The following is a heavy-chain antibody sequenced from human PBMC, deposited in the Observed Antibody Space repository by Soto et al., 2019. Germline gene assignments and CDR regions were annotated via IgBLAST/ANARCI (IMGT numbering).Heavy chain of an antibody. V-gene: IGHV4-30-2*01. CDR1: GDSYSISTYS. J-gene: IGHJ5*02. Sequence: PSETLSLTCNMSGDSYSISTYSWSWIRQPPGKALQWTGFIYQSGVTSYNPSLASRVSISLDRSNNQCSLKLKSVTAADTAVYFCAGMPYTSGLRFDPWGPGTQVTVSS. D-gene: IGHD6-19*01. CDR3: AGMPYTSGLRFDP. CDR2: IYQSGVT.